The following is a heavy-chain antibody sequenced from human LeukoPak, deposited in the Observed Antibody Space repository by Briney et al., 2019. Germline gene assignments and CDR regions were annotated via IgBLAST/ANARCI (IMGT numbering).Heavy chain of an antibody. CDR2: ISSSSSYI. Sequence: PGGSLRLSCAASGFTFSSYSMNWVRQAPGKGLEWVSSISSSSSYIYYADSVKGRFTISRDNAKNSLYLQMNSVRAEDTAVYYCARETGYSYGTSLDYWGQGTLVTVSS. CDR3: ARETGYSYGTSLDY. J-gene: IGHJ4*02. CDR1: GFTFSSYS. V-gene: IGHV3-21*01. D-gene: IGHD5-18*01.